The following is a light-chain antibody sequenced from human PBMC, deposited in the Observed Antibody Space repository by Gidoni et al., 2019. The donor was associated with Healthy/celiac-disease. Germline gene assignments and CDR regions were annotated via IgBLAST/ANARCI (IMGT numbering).Light chain of an antibody. CDR3: QQYNNWPPLT. Sequence: PATLSVSPGERATLSCRASQSVSSNVAWYQQTPGQAPRLLIYGASTRATGIPARFSGSGSGTECTLTISSLQSEDFAVYYCQQYNNWPPLTFGGGTKVEI. CDR2: GAS. CDR1: QSVSSN. J-gene: IGKJ4*01. V-gene: IGKV3D-15*01.